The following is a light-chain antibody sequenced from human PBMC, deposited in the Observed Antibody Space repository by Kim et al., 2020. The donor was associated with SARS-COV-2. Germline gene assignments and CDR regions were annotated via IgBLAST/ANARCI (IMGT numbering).Light chain of an antibody. CDR3: MQALQTPYT. V-gene: IGKV2-28*01. CDR1: QSLLHSNGYNY. Sequence: DIVMTQSPLSLPVTPGEPASISCRSSQSLLHSNGYNYLDWYLQKPGQSPQLLIYLGSNRASGAPDRFSGSGSGTDFTLKISRVEAEDVGVYYCMQALQTPYTFGQGTKLEI. CDR2: LGS. J-gene: IGKJ2*01.